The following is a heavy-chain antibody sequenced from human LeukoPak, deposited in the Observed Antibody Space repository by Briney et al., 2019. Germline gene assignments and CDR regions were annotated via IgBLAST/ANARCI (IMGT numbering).Heavy chain of an antibody. V-gene: IGHV3-21*01. Sequence: PGGSLRLSCAASGFTFSSYSMNWVRQAPGKGLEWVSSISSSSSYIYYADSVKGRFTISRDNVKNSLYLQMNSLRAEDTAVYYCASFASNLIGLDYWGQGTLVTVSS. D-gene: IGHD3-16*02. CDR2: ISSSSSYI. CDR1: GFTFSSYS. CDR3: ASFASNLIGLDY. J-gene: IGHJ4*02.